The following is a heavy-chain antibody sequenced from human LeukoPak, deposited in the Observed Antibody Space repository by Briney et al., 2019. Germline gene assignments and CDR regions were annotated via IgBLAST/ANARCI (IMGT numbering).Heavy chain of an antibody. V-gene: IGHV4-34*01. D-gene: IGHD2-15*01. CDR3: AKGGRVYCSGGSCRCFDY. J-gene: IGHJ4*02. CDR2: INHSGST. Sequence: SETLSLTCAVYGGSFSGYYWSWIRQPPGKGLEWIGEINHSGSTNCNPSLKSRVTISVDTSKNQFSLKLSSVTAADTAVYYCAKGGRVYCSGGSCRCFDYWGQGTLVTVSS. CDR1: GGSFSGYY.